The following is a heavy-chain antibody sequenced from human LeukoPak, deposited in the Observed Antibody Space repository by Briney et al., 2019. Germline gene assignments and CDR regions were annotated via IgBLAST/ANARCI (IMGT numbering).Heavy chain of an antibody. J-gene: IGHJ4*02. D-gene: IGHD3-3*01. CDR3: AKVDYDFWSGLYYFDY. CDR1: GFTFSSYA. Sequence: GGSLRLSCAASGFTFSSYAMSWVRQAPGKGLEWVSAISGSGGSTYYADSVKGRFTISRDNSKNTLYLQMNSLRAEDTAVYYCAKVDYDFWSGLYYFDYWGQGTLVTASS. V-gene: IGHV3-23*01. CDR2: ISGSGGST.